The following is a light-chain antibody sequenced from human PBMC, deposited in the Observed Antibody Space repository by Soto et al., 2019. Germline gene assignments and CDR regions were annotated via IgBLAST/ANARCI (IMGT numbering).Light chain of an antibody. CDR1: SNDVGGHDY. J-gene: IGLJ1*01. CDR3: ASYTSSSTLV. Sequence: QSALTQPASVSGSPGQPIIISCTGTSNDVGGHDYVSWYQQHPGKAPKLLIYDVRSRASGVSDRFSGSKSGHTASLTISGSRPEDEADYYCASYTSSSTLVFGTGTKLTVL. V-gene: IGLV2-14*03. CDR2: DVR.